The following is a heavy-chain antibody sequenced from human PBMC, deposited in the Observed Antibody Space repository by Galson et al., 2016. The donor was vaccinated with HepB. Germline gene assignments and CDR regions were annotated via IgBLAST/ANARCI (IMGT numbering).Heavy chain of an antibody. CDR3: ARGSLGVSWRSFDS. J-gene: IGHJ4*02. Sequence: SVKVSCKVSGVSFDSAAFSWVRQAPGQGLEWMGGVIPVYGITKYAQKFQGRPTIIADASTSTVYMDLNSLGFSDMAIYFCARGSLGVSWRSFDSWGQGILVTVSS. V-gene: IGHV1-69*13. D-gene: IGHD3-10*01. CDR1: GVSFDSAA. CDR2: VIPVYGIT.